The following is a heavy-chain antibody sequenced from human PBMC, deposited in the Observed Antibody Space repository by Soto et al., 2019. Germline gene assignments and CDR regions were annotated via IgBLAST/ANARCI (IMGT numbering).Heavy chain of an antibody. Sequence: QLQLQESGSGLVKPSQTLSLTCAVSGGSISSGGYSWSWIQQPPGKGLEWIGYIYHSGSTYYNPSLKSRVTISVDRSKNQFSLKLSSVTAADTAVYYCAGGRVLLWFGKRGYGMDVWGQGTTVTVSS. CDR3: AGGRVLLWFGKRGYGMDV. D-gene: IGHD3-10*01. J-gene: IGHJ6*02. CDR2: IYHSGST. V-gene: IGHV4-30-2*01. CDR1: GGSISSGGYS.